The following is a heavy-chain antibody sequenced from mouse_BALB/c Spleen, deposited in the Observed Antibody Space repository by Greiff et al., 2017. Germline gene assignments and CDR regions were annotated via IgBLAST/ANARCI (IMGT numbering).Heavy chain of an antibody. CDR1: GYTFSSYW. CDR3: ARSYGNYLAWFAY. CDR2: ILPGSGST. V-gene: IGHV1-9*01. D-gene: IGHD2-1*01. Sequence: QVQLQQSGAELMKPGASVKISCKATGYTFSSYWIEWVKQRPGHGLEWIGEILPGSGSTNYNEKFKGKATFTADTSSNTAYMQLSSLTSEDSAVYYCARSYGNYLAWFAYWGQGTLVTVSA. J-gene: IGHJ3*01.